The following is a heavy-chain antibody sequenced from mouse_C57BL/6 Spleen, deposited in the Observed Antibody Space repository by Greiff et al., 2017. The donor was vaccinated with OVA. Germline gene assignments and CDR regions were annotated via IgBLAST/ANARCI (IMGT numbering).Heavy chain of an antibody. V-gene: IGHV1-4*01. CDR1: GYTFTSYT. CDR2: INPSSGYT. J-gene: IGHJ2*01. D-gene: IGHD2-5*01. CDR3: ARSEYSNPFDY. Sequence: VQLQQSGAELARPGASVKMSCKASGYTFTSYTMHWVKQRPGQGLEWIGYINPSSGYTKYNQKFKDKATLTADKSSSTAYKQLSSLTSEDSAVYYCARSEYSNPFDYWGQGTTLTVSS.